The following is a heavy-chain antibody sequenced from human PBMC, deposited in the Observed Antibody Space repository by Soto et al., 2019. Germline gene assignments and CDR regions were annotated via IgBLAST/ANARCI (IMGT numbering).Heavy chain of an antibody. CDR1: GFMFENYA. J-gene: IGHJ5*02. CDR3: AKGKSENGVDWLDP. V-gene: IGHV3-23*01. CDR2: VRGNSYGA. Sequence: GSLRLSCAASGFMFENYAMIWVRQAPGKGLEWVATVRGNSYGAYYADSVRGRFIISRDNSKNTMSLQLNSLRDDDTAIYYCAKGKSENGVDWLDPWGPGTLVTVSS. D-gene: IGHD2-8*01.